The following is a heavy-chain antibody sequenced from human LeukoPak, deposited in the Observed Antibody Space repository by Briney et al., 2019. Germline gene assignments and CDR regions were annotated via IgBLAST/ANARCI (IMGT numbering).Heavy chain of an antibody. D-gene: IGHD6-19*01. CDR3: ARSVAVANDYYYYGMDV. J-gene: IGHJ6*02. CDR2: ISSNGGRT. CDR1: GFTFRSYV. Sequence: PGGSLRLSCAASGFTFRSYVMHWVRQAPGKGLEYVSAISSNGGRTYYANSVKGRLTISRDNCKNTLYLQMGSLRAEDMAVYYCARSVAVANDYYYYGMDVWGQGTTVTVSS. V-gene: IGHV3-64*01.